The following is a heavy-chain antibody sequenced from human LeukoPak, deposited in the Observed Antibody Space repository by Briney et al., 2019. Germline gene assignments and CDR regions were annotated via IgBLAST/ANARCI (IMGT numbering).Heavy chain of an antibody. J-gene: IGHJ5*02. CDR3: ARPPLQDNWFDP. Sequence: SETLSLTCTVSGGSISTYYWSWIRQPAGKGLEWIGRIYITGSTNYNPSLKSRVTMSVDTSKNQFSLKLSSVTAADTAVYYCARPPLQDNWFDPWGQGTLVTVSS. D-gene: IGHD4-11*01. CDR2: IYITGST. CDR1: GGSISTYY. V-gene: IGHV4-4*07.